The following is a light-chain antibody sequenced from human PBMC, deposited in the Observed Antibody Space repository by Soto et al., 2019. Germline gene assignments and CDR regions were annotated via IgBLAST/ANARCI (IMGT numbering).Light chain of an antibody. CDR3: SSYTSSSPPFV. V-gene: IGLV2-14*01. CDR2: EVS. J-gene: IGLJ1*01. Sequence: QSALTQPASVSGSPGQSITISCTGTSSDVGGYNYVSWYQQRPGKAPKLMIYEVSNRPSGVSNRFSGSKSGNTASLTISGLQAEDEADYYCSSYTSSSPPFVFGTGTKVTVL. CDR1: SSDVGGYNY.